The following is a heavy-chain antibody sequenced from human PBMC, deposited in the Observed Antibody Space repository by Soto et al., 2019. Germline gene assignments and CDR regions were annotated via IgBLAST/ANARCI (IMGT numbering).Heavy chain of an antibody. Sequence: LSLTCTVSGGSIVSGYWSWIRQPPGKGLEWIGYISYSGNTNYNPSLKSRVTMSVDTPKNQFSLRLSSVTTADTAVYYCAGLRGYAGSPIAYWAQGTIVTFSS. CDR2: ISYSGNT. V-gene: IGHV4-59*01. CDR3: AGLRGYAGSPIAY. J-gene: IGHJ4*02. CDR1: GGSIVSGY. D-gene: IGHD2-15*01.